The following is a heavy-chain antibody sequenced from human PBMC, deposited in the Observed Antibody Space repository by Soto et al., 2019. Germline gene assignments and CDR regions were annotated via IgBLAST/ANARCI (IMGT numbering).Heavy chain of an antibody. Sequence: HPGGSLRLSCAASGFTFRTQPMVWVRQAPGKGLEWVSGIGGSGAGIHYADSVKGRFTSFRDNSKNTLYLQMNSLSGEDTAIYYCAKGTLVASYYYYGLDVWGQGTTVTVSS. CDR1: GFTFRTQP. D-gene: IGHD5-12*01. V-gene: IGHV3-23*01. J-gene: IGHJ6*02. CDR2: IGGSGAGI. CDR3: AKGTLVASYYYYGLDV.